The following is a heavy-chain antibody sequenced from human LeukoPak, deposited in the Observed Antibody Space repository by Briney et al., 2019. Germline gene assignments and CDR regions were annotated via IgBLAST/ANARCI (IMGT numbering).Heavy chain of an antibody. Sequence: PGGSLRLSCAASGFTFSSYSMNWVRQAPGKGLEGVSYISSGSSTIYYADSVKGRFTVSRDNAKNSLYLQLNSLRDEDTAVYYCAIPSFTTNYWGQGTLVTVSS. CDR3: AIPSFTTNY. CDR2: ISSGSSTI. J-gene: IGHJ4*02. V-gene: IGHV3-48*02. D-gene: IGHD1-1*01. CDR1: GFTFSSYS.